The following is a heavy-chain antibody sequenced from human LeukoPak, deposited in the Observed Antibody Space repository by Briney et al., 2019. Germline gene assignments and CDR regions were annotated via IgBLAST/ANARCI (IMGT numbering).Heavy chain of an antibody. CDR1: GYTFTSYY. CDR2: INPSGGST. J-gene: IGHJ4*02. Sequence: ASVKVSCKASGYTFTSYYMHWVRQAPGQGLEWMGIINPSGGSTSYAQKFQGRVTMTRDMSTSTVYMELSSLRSEDTAVYYCARAPLLSYGDYLPPIDYWGQGTLVTVSS. V-gene: IGHV1-46*01. D-gene: IGHD4-17*01. CDR3: ARAPLLSYGDYLPPIDY.